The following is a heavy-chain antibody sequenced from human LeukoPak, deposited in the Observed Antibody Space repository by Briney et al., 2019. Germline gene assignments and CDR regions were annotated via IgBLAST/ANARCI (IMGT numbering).Heavy chain of an antibody. CDR3: VKEDSSSWYGNWFDP. CDR2: ISSNGGST. CDR1: GFTFSSYA. V-gene: IGHV3-64D*06. Sequence: GGSLRLSCSASGFTFSSYAMHWVRQAPGKGLEYVSAISSNGGSTYYADSVKGRFTISRDNSKNTLHLQMSSLRAEDTAVYYCVKEDSSSWYGNWFDPWGQGTLVTVSS. D-gene: IGHD6-13*01. J-gene: IGHJ5*02.